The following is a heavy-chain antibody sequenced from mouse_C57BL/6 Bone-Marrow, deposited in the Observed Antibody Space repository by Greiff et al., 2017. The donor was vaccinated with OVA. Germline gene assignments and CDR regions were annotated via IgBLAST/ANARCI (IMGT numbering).Heavy chain of an antibody. Sequence: QVQLQQPGAELVMPGASVKLSCKASGYTFTSYWMHWVKQRPGQGLEWIGEIAPSASSTNYNQKFQGKSTLTVDKSSSTAYMQLSRLTSEDSAVYYCARYDYDGTCDYWGQGTTLTVSS. V-gene: IGHV1-69*01. CDR3: ARYDYDGTCDY. J-gene: IGHJ2*01. CDR2: IAPSASST. CDR1: GYTFTSYW. D-gene: IGHD2-4*01.